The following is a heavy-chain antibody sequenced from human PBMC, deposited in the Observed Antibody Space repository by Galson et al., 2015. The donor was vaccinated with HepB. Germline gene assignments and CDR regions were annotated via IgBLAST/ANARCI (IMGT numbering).Heavy chain of an antibody. CDR1: GFSLSTSGVG. CDR2: IYWDDDK. J-gene: IGHJ4*02. Sequence: PALVKPTPTLTLTCTFSGFSLSTSGVGVGWIRQPPGKALEWLALIYWDDDKRYSPSLKIRLTITKDTSKNQVVLTMTNMDPVDTATYFCAHRAVMTTEYYFDYWGQGTLVTVSS. V-gene: IGHV2-5*02. CDR3: AHRAVMTTEYYFDY. D-gene: IGHD4-11*01.